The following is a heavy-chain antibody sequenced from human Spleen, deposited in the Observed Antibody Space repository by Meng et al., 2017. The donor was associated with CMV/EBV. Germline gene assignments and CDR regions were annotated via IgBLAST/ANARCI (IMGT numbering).Heavy chain of an antibody. J-gene: IGHJ4*02. D-gene: IGHD5-12*01. CDR3: ATGTSGYVYRYYFDY. CDR1: GYTFTSYG. V-gene: IGHV1-18*01. CDR2: ISAYNGNT. Sequence: ASVKVSCKASGYTFTSYGISWVRQAPGQGLEWMGWISAYNGNTNYAQKLQGRVTMTTDTSTSTAYMELRSLRSDDTAVYYCATGTSGYVYRYYFDYWGQGTLVTVSS.